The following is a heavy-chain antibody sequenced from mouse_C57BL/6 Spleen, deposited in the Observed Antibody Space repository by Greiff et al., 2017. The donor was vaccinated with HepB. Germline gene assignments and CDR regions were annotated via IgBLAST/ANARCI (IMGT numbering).Heavy chain of an antibody. CDR2: SRNKANDYTT. CDR3: ARAAYGYDGDYYAMDY. D-gene: IGHD2-2*01. J-gene: IGHJ4*01. V-gene: IGHV7-1*01. CDR1: GFTFSDFY. Sequence: EVMLVESGGGLVQSGRSLRLSCATSGFTFSDFYMEWVRQAPGKGLEWIAASRNKANDYTTEYSASVKGRFIVSRDTSQSILYLQMNALRAEDTAIYYCARAAYGYDGDYYAMDYWGQGTSVTVSS.